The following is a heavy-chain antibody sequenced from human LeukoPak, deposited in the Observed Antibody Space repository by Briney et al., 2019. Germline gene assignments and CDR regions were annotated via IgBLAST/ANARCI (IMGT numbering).Heavy chain of an antibody. Sequence: GESLKISCKGSGYTFTNYWIGWVRQMPGKGLEWMGIISPGDSNTRYSPSFQGQVTISADKSISTAYLQWSSLKASDTAMYYCARHYDSGGYNVDYWGQGTLVTVSS. D-gene: IGHD3-22*01. J-gene: IGHJ4*02. CDR3: ARHYDSGGYNVDY. V-gene: IGHV5-51*01. CDR2: ISPGDSNT. CDR1: GYTFTNYW.